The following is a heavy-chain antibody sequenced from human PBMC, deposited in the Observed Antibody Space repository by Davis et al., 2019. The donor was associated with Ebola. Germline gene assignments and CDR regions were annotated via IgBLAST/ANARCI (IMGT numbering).Heavy chain of an antibody. CDR1: GGSISSYY. V-gene: IGHV4-59*08. CDR2: IYYSGST. CDR3: ARHGNHYYYGMDV. Sequence: MPSETLSLTCTVSGGSISSYYWSWIRQPPGKGLEWIGYIYYSGSTNYNPSLKSRVTISVDTSKNQFSLKLNSVTAADTAVYYCARHGNHYYYGMDVWGQGTTVTVSS. J-gene: IGHJ6*02. D-gene: IGHD1-14*01.